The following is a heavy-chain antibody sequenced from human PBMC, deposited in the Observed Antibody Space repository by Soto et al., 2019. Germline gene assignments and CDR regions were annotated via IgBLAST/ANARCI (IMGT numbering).Heavy chain of an antibody. Sequence: SETLSLTCTVSGGSISSGSYYWSWIRQPPGKGLEWIGYIYYSGSTNYNPSLKSRVTISVDTSKNQFSLKLSSVTAADTAVYYCARDSLVRGLQDYYYYGMDVWGQGTTVTVSS. CDR1: GGSISSGSYY. D-gene: IGHD3-10*01. CDR3: ARDSLVRGLQDYYYYGMDV. CDR2: IYYSGST. J-gene: IGHJ6*02. V-gene: IGHV4-61*01.